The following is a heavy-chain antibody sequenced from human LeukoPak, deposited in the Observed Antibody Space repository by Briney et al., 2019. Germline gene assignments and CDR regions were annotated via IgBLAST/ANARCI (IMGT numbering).Heavy chain of an antibody. CDR1: GFTFSNAW. J-gene: IGHJ6*02. CDR2: IKSKTNGGTT. V-gene: IGHV3-15*01. Sequence: GGSLRLSCAASGFTFSNAWMSWVRQAPGKGLEWVGRIKSKTNGGTTDYVAPVKGRFTISRDDSKNTLYLQMNSLKTEDAAVYYCTTEGSSSYTYYYNGMDVWGPGTTVTVSS. CDR3: TTEGSSSYTYYYNGMDV. D-gene: IGHD6-13*01.